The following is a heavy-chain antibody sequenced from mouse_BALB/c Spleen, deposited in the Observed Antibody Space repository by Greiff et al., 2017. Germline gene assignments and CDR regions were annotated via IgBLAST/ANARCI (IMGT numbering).Heavy chain of an antibody. J-gene: IGHJ4*01. CDR2: ISSGGSYT. Sequence: EVQRVESGGDLVKPGGSLKLSCAASGFTFSSYGMSWVRQTPDKRLEWVATISSGGSYTYYPDSVKGRFTISRDNAKNTLYLQMSSLKSEDTAMYYCARHGGQLRGAMDYWGQGTSVTVSS. D-gene: IGHD3-1*01. CDR3: ARHGGQLRGAMDY. CDR1: GFTFSSYG. V-gene: IGHV5-6*01.